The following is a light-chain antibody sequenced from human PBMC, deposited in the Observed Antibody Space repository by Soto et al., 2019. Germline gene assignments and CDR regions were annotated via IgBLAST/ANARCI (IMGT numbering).Light chain of an antibody. V-gene: IGKV3-20*01. Sequence: EIVLTQSPGTLSLSPGERATLSCRASQSVSSSYLAWYQQKPGQAPRLLIYGASYRATGIPDRFSGSGSGTDFTVTISRLEPEDFAVYYCQQYGSSPPYTFGQGTKLEIK. CDR2: GAS. J-gene: IGKJ2*01. CDR3: QQYGSSPPYT. CDR1: QSVSSSY.